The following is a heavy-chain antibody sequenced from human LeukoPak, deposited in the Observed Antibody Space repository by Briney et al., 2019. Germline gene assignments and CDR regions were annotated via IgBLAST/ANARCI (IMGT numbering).Heavy chain of an antibody. Sequence: SQTLSLTCAVSGGSISSGSYYWSWIRQPPGKGLEWIGSIYYSGSTYYNPSLKSRVTMSVDTSKNQFSLKLSSVTAADTAVYHCARDGQQLVRGDWFDTWGQGTLVTVSS. CDR1: GGSISSGSYY. CDR3: ARDGQQLVRGDWFDT. J-gene: IGHJ5*02. CDR2: IYYSGST. D-gene: IGHD6-13*01. V-gene: IGHV4-39*07.